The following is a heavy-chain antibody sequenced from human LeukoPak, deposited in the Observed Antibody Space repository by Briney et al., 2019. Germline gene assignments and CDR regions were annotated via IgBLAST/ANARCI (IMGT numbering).Heavy chain of an antibody. J-gene: IGHJ4*02. V-gene: IGHV3-48*03. Sequence: GSLRLSCAASGFTFSSYEMNWVRQAPGKGLEWVSYISSSGSTIYYADSVKGRFTISRDNAKNSLYLQMNSLRAEDTAVYYCASFYYDSDIDYWGQRTLVTVSS. D-gene: IGHD3-22*01. CDR1: GFTFSSYE. CDR3: ASFYYDSDIDY. CDR2: ISSSGSTI.